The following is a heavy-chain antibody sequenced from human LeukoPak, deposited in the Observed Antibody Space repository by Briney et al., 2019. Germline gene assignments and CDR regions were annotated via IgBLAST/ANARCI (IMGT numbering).Heavy chain of an antibody. V-gene: IGHV4-59*01. CDR1: GGSISSYY. J-gene: IGHJ4*02. D-gene: IGHD5-24*01. Sequence: SETLSLTCTVSGGSISSYYWSWIRQPPGKGLEWIGYIYYSGSTNYNPSLKSRVTISVDTSGNQFSLKLSSVTVADTAVYYCARDGDGYTPNFDYWGQGTLVTVSS. CDR3: ARDGDGYTPNFDY. CDR2: IYYSGST.